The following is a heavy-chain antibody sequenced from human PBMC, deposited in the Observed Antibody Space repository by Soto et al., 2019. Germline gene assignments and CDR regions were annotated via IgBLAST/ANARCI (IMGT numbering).Heavy chain of an antibody. J-gene: IGHJ4*02. D-gene: IGHD1-26*01. CDR3: ASPRSGSYYPFDY. CDR1: GGTFSSYA. Sequence: SVKVSCKASGGTFSSYAISWVRQAPGQGLEWMGGIIPIFGTANYAQKFQGRVTITADESTSTAYMELSSLRSEDTAVYYCASPRSGSYYPFDYWGQGTLVTVSS. CDR2: IIPIFGTA. V-gene: IGHV1-69*13.